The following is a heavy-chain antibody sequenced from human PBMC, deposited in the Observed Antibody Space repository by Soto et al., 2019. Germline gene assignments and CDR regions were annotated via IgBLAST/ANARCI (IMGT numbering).Heavy chain of an antibody. CDR1: GFTFSDYY. J-gene: IGHJ5*02. CDR3: ARERGYSYGSNWFDP. CDR2: ISSSSSYT. D-gene: IGHD5-18*01. V-gene: IGHV3-11*06. Sequence: GGSLRLSCAASGFTFSDYYMSWIRQAPGKGLEWVSYISSSSSYTNYADSVKGRFTISRDNAKNSLYLQMNSLRAEDTAVYYCARERGYSYGSNWFDPWGQGTLVTVSS.